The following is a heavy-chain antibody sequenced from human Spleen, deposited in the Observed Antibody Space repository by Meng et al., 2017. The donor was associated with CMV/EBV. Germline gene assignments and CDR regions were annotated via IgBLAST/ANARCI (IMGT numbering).Heavy chain of an antibody. V-gene: IGHV1-2*02. CDR3: ARASGYYDSSGSASVNWFDP. J-gene: IGHJ5*02. D-gene: IGHD3-22*01. Sequence: YGISWVRQAPGQGLEWMGWINPNSGGTNYAQKFQGRVIMTRDTSITTAYMELNRLTSDDTAVYYCARASGYYDSSGSASVNWFDPWGQGTLVTVSS. CDR1: YG. CDR2: INPNSGGT.